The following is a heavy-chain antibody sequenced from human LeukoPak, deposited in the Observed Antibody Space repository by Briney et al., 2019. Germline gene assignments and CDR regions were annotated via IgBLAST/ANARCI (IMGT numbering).Heavy chain of an antibody. D-gene: IGHD1-26*01. CDR3: ARYSGSYYYPPAWDL. J-gene: IGHJ4*02. Sequence: GGSLRLSCAASGFTFQNYAMSWVRQAPGKGLEWASSISGSGPSTDYADSVKGRFTISRDNSKNTLYLQMDSLRADDTAVYYCARYSGSYYYPPAWDLWGQGTLVTVSS. CDR1: GFTFQNYA. CDR2: ISGSGPST. V-gene: IGHV3-23*01.